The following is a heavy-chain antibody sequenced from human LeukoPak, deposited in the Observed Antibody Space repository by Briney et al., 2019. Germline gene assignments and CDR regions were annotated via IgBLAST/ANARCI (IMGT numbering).Heavy chain of an antibody. J-gene: IGHJ6*04. CDR3: AELGITMIGGV. CDR1: GFTFNNAW. V-gene: IGHV3-21*01. D-gene: IGHD3-10*02. CDR2: ISSSSSYI. Sequence: GGSLRLSCVASGFTFNNAWMIWVRQAPGKGLEWVSSISSSSSYIYYADSVKGRFTISRDNAKNSLYLQMNSLRAEDTAVYYCAELGITMIGGVWGKGTTVTISS.